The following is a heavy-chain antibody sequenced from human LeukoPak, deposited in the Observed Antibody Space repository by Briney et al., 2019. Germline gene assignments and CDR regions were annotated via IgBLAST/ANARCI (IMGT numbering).Heavy chain of an antibody. J-gene: IGHJ4*02. D-gene: IGHD3-16*02. V-gene: IGHV3-48*03. CDR3: ARVTYDYVWGSYRTPFDY. Sequence: PGGSLRLFCAASGFTFSSYEMNWVRQAPGKGLEWVSYISSSGSTIYYADSVKGRFTISRDNAKNSLYLQMNSLRAEDTAVYYCARVTYDYVWGSYRTPFDYWGQGTLVTVSS. CDR1: GFTFSSYE. CDR2: ISSSGSTI.